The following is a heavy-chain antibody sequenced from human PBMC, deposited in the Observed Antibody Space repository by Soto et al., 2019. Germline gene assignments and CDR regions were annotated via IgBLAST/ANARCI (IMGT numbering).Heavy chain of an antibody. V-gene: IGHV2-26*01. J-gene: IGHJ6*02. CDR3: ARITGSLLLWFGESLWNYYYGMDV. CDR1: GFSLSNARMG. D-gene: IGHD3-10*01. Sequence: QVTLKESGPVLVKPTETLTLTCTVSGFSLSNARMGVSWIRQPPGKALEWLAHIFSNDEKSYSTSLKSRLTISKDTSKSQVVLTMTNMDPVDTATYYCARITGSLLLWFGESLWNYYYGMDVWGQGTTVTVSS. CDR2: IFSNDEK.